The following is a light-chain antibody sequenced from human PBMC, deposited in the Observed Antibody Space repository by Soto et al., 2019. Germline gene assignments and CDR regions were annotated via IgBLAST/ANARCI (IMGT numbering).Light chain of an antibody. V-gene: IGLV2-14*01. J-gene: IGLJ1*01. CDR1: SSDVGGYNY. CDR3: SSYTSSSPYV. CDR2: DVS. Sequence: QSVLTQPASVSGSPGQSITISCTGTSSDVGGYNYVSWYQQYPGKAPKLMIYDVSNRPSGVSNRFSGSKSGNTASLTISGIQAEDEADYYCSSYTSSSPYVFGTGTKLTFL.